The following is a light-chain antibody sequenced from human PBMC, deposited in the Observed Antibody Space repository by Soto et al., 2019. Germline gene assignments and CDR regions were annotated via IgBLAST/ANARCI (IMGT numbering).Light chain of an antibody. CDR2: EVS. CDR3: MQTKQLPLT. J-gene: IGKJ1*01. Sequence: IVMTQTPLSLSVTPGQPASISCKSSQSLLHSDGKTYLYWYFQRPGQPPQLLMSEVSDRFSGVPDRFSGTGSGTDFTLTISRVEAEDVGLYSCMQTKQLPLTFGPGNKVEVK. CDR1: QSLLHSDGKTY. V-gene: IGKV2D-29*01.